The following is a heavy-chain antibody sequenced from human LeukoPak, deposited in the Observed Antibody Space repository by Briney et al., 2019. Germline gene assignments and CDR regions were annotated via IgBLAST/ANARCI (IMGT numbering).Heavy chain of an antibody. Sequence: SGTLSLTCGVSGGSISGTNWWSWVRQPPGQGLEWIGEISLAGQTNYNPSLNGPVTMSLDKSSNQLSLHLTSVTAADTATYFCSRESGPFCPFGYWGQGTLVIVSS. J-gene: IGHJ4*02. V-gene: IGHV4-4*02. CDR2: ISLAGQT. CDR1: GGSISGTNW. D-gene: IGHD1-26*01. CDR3: SRESGPFCPFGY.